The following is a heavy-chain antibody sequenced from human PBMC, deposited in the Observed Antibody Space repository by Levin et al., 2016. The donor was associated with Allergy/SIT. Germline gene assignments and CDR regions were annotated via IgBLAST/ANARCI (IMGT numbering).Heavy chain of an antibody. J-gene: IGHJ4*02. CDR3: ARDQGGYSYGLDY. CDR1: GYTFTGYY. CDR2: INPNSGGT. D-gene: IGHD5-18*01. Sequence: ASVKVSCKASGYTFTGYYMHWVRQAPGQGLEWMGWINPNSGGTNYAQKFQGRVTMTRDTSISTAYMELSRLRSDDTAVYYCARDQGGYSYGLDYWGQGTLVTVSS. V-gene: IGHV1-2*02.